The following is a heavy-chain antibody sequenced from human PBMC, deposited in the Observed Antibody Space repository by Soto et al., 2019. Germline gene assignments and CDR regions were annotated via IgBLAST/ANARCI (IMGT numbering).Heavy chain of an antibody. J-gene: IGHJ4*02. Sequence: VKVSCKASGYTFTGYYIHWVRQAPGQGLEWMGWINPNSGGTNYAQKFQGRVTMTRDTSISTAYMELSWLRSDDTAVFYCACGPDYDFWSGPNSWGQGTLVTVSS. D-gene: IGHD3-3*01. CDR2: INPNSGGT. CDR3: ACGPDYDFWSGPNS. CDR1: GYTFTGYY. V-gene: IGHV1-2*02.